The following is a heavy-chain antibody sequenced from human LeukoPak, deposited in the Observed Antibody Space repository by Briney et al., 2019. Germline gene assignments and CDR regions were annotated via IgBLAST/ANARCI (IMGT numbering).Heavy chain of an antibody. V-gene: IGHV3-21*01. CDR3: ARDLFVPGSGSYYYYYGMDV. Sequence: PGRSLTLSCAASRFTFSKYAMTWVRQAPGKALEWVSVISGSGENTDYADSVKGRFTISRDNAKNSLYLQMNSLRAEDTAVYYCARDLFVPGSGSYYYYYGMDVWGRGTTVTVSS. CDR1: RFTFSKYA. D-gene: IGHD3-10*01. J-gene: IGHJ6*02. CDR2: ISGSGENT.